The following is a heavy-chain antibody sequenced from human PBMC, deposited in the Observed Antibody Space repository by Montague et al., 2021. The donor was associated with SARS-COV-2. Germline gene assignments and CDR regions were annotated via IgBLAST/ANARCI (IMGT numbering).Heavy chain of an antibody. CDR3: AGRVDTWGCRFDS. CDR2: VSYSGDY. Sequence: SETLSLTCTVSGYSISSGYYWGWIRQPPGKGLEWIGTVSYSGDYNYIPSLGSRVTMSVDTSKNQLSLKVYSVTAADTAVYYCAGRVDTWGCRFDSWGQGALVTVSS. V-gene: IGHV4-38-2*02. J-gene: IGHJ4*02. CDR1: GYSISSGYY. D-gene: IGHD7-27*01.